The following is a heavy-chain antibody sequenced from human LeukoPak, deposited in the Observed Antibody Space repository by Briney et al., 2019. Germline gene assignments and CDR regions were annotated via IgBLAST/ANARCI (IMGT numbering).Heavy chain of an antibody. CDR1: GFTFSNYA. D-gene: IGHD1-26*01. CDR3: AKATWEILHPLYYFDY. Sequence: PGGSLRLSCTASGFTFSNYAMNWVRQAPGKGLEWVSAITGNSGSTYYADSVKGRFTISRDNSKNTLYLQMNGLRAEDTAVYYCAKATWEILHPLYYFDYWGQGTLATVSS. V-gene: IGHV3-23*01. CDR2: ITGNSGST. J-gene: IGHJ4*02.